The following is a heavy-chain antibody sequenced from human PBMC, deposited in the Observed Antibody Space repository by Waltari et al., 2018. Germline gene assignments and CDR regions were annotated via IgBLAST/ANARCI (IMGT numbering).Heavy chain of an antibody. D-gene: IGHD1-7*01. V-gene: IGHV3-66*01. Sequence: EVQLVESGGDLVQPGGSLRLSCAASGFTVSNNFMSWVRQAPGKGLEWVSVIYSGGDTNYADSVKGRFTISRDKSKNTLFIQMNSLGADDTAVYYCATRGPGISGTMGDYWGQGTLVTVSS. CDR2: IYSGGDT. J-gene: IGHJ4*02. CDR1: GFTVSNNF. CDR3: ATRGPGISGTMGDY.